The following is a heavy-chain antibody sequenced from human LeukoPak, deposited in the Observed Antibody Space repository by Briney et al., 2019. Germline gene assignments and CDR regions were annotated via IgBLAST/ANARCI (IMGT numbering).Heavy chain of an antibody. D-gene: IGHD6-19*01. Sequence: KPSETLSLTCTVSGGSISSYYWSWIRQTAGKGLEWIGRIYTSGSTDYNPSLKSRVTISVDKSKNQLSLKLNSVTAADTAVYYCATSAAVGGVKWFDPWGQGTLVTVSP. V-gene: IGHV4-4*07. CDR2: IYTSGST. J-gene: IGHJ5*02. CDR3: ATSAAVGGVKWFDP. CDR1: GGSISSYY.